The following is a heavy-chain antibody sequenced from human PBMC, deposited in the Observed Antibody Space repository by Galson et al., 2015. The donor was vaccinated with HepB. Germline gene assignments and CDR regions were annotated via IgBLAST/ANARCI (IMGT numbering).Heavy chain of an antibody. Sequence: QSGAEVKKPGESLRISCKGSGYSFTSYWISWVRQMPGKGLEWMGRIDPSDSYTNYSPSFQGNVTISADKSISTAYLQWSSLKASDTAMYYCARHMAQMARGYLGYYYGMDVWGQGTTVTVAS. D-gene: IGHD5-24*01. CDR2: IDPSDSYT. CDR3: ARHMAQMARGYLGYYYGMDV. V-gene: IGHV5-10-1*01. CDR1: GYSFTSYW. J-gene: IGHJ6*01.